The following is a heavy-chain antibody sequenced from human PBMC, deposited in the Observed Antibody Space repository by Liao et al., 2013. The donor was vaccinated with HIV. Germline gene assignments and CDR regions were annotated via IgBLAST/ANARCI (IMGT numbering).Heavy chain of an antibody. CDR3: ARRSYFYDSSGYYSDPYYYYYYMTS. D-gene: IGHD3-22*01. V-gene: IGHV4-34*01. Sequence: QVQLQQWGAGLLKPSETLSLTCAVYGGSFSGYYWSWIRQPPGKGLEWIGEINYSGSTNYNPSLKSRVTISVDTSKNQFSLKLSSVTAADTAVYYCARRSYFYDSSGYYSDPYYYYYYMTSGQGTTVTVSS. CDR1: GGSFSGYY. J-gene: IGHJ6*03. CDR2: INYSGST.